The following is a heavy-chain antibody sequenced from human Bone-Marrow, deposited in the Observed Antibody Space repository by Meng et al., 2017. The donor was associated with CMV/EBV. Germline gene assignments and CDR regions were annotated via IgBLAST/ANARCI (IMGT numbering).Heavy chain of an antibody. J-gene: IGHJ4*02. Sequence: GESLKISCAASGFTFNSYSMNWVRQAPGKGLEWVSSISTSGNYIYYADSLKGRFTISRDNSKNTLYLQMNSLRAEDTAVYYCAKDQDITIFGVVTDGFDYWGQGTRVTGSS. V-gene: IGHV3-21*04. CDR3: AKDQDITIFGVVTDGFDY. CDR2: ISTSGNYI. D-gene: IGHD3-3*01. CDR1: GFTFNSYS.